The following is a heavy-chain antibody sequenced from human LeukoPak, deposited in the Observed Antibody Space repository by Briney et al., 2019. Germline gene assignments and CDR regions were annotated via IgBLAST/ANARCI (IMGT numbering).Heavy chain of an antibody. Sequence: PGGSLRLSCAVSGFTTNNFGMHWVRQAPGKGLEWVAVIWYDGSQRHYIDSVKGRFAISRENSMNTLSLEMNGLRVEDTAVYYCVRGADMNYNFENSFYFDSWGQGALVIVSS. CDR2: IWYDGSQR. V-gene: IGHV3-33*01. D-gene: IGHD3-3*01. CDR3: VRGADMNYNFENSFYFDS. J-gene: IGHJ4*02. CDR1: GFTTNNFG.